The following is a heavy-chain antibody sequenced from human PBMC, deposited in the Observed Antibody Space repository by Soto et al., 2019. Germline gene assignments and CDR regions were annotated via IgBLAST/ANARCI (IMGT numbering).Heavy chain of an antibody. CDR3: SRIRGWGWLGPNDY. CDR1: GFSLSNARMS. V-gene: IGHV2-26*01. J-gene: IGHJ4*02. Sequence: QVTLKESGPVLVKPTETLTLTCTVSGFSLSNARMSVSWIRHPPGKALEWLAHIFSNDAKSYSASLKSRLTTSKDTSKSQVVLTITNRDPVDTATYYCSRIRGWGWLGPNDYWGQGTLVTVSS. D-gene: IGHD3-10*01. CDR2: IFSNDAK.